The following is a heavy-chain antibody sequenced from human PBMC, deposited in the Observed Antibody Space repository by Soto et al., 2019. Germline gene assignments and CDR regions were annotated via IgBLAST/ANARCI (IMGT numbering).Heavy chain of an antibody. D-gene: IGHD3-3*01. Sequence: SETLSLTCTVSGGSISSSSYYWGWIRQPPGKGLEWIGSIYYSGSTYYNPSLKSRVTISVDTSKNQFSLKLSSVTAADTAVYYCARQGGTYYDFWSGYPDRYYYYGMDVWGQGTTVTGSS. CDR3: ARQGGTYYDFWSGYPDRYYYYGMDV. CDR1: GGSISSSSYY. V-gene: IGHV4-39*01. J-gene: IGHJ6*02. CDR2: IYYSGST.